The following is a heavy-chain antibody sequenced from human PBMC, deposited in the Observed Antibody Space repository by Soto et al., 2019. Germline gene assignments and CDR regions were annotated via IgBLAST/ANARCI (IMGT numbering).Heavy chain of an antibody. CDR3: ARASQSTVTTVDY. J-gene: IGHJ4*02. CDR2: IYYSGST. Sequence: QVRLQESGPGLVKPSQTLSLTCTVSGGSISSGGYYWSWIRQHPGKGLEWIGYIYYSGSTYYTQSLKSRVTISVDTSTNPFSLKLSSVTAADTAVYYCARASQSTVTTVDYWGQGTLVTVSS. V-gene: IGHV4-31*03. D-gene: IGHD4-17*01. CDR1: GGSISSGGYY.